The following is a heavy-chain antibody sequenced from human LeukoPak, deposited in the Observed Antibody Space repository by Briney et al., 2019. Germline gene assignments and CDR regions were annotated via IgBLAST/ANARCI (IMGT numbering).Heavy chain of an antibody. CDR1: GGSVSSGTHY. Sequence: SETLSLTCTVSGGSVSSGTHYYNWIRQHPGKGLEWIGYIYYTGSTSYNPSLKSRVIMSVDTSMNQLSLKLSSLTAADTAVYYCAASSGVTLGRFWGQGTLVTVSS. CDR2: IYYTGST. J-gene: IGHJ4*02. CDR3: AASSGVTLGRF. D-gene: IGHD3-16*01. V-gene: IGHV4-31*03.